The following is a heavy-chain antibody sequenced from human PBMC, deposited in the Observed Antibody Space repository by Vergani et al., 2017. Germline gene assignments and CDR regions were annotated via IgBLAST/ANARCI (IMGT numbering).Heavy chain of an antibody. CDR2: IYSGGST. CDR3: ARDPVGYYAFDI. D-gene: IGHD3-3*01. Sequence: EVQLVESGGGLVQPGGSLRLSCAASGFTVSSNYMSWVRQAPGKGLEWVSVIYSGGSTYYADSVKCRFTISRDNTKNTRYLQMNSLRAEDTAVYYCARDPVGYYAFDIWGQGTMVTVSS. J-gene: IGHJ3*02. V-gene: IGHV3-66*02. CDR1: GFTVSSNY.